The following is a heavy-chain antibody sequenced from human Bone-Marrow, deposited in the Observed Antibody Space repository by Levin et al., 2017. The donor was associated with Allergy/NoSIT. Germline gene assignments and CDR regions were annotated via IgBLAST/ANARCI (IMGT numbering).Heavy chain of an antibody. CDR3: ARGWFGELLSH. CDR2: IYSGGST. V-gene: IGHV3-53*01. CDR1: GFTVSSNY. J-gene: IGHJ4*02. Sequence: SGGSLRLSCAASGFTVSSNYISWVRQAPGKGPEWVSVIYSGGSTYYADSVKGRFTISRDNSKNTLYLQMNSLRAEDTAVYYCARGWFGELLSHWGQGTLVTVSS. D-gene: IGHD3-10*01.